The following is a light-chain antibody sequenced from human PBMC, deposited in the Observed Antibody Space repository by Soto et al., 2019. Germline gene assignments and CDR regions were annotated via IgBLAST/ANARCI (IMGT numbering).Light chain of an antibody. J-gene: IGLJ3*02. CDR2: TTN. Sequence: QAVVTQEPSLTVSPGGEVTLTRASSTGAVTSGNYPSWFQQRPGQAPRTLIYTTNSKHSWTPARFSGSLLGDKAALTLSGVQPEDEADYYCLLYYGGAQLVFGGGTKLTVL. CDR3: LLYYGGAQLV. V-gene: IGLV7-43*01. CDR1: TGAVTSGNY.